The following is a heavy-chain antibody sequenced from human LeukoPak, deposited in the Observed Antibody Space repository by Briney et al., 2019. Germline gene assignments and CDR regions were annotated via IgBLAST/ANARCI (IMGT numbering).Heavy chain of an antibody. J-gene: IGHJ4*02. CDR2: ISYDGSKT. V-gene: IGHV3-30*03. Sequence: GRSLRLSCAASGFTFSNYGMHWVRQAPGKGLEWVAVISYDGSKTYHADSVKGRFTISRDNPKNTLYLQMNTLRPEDTAVYYCARGSMGGTFDYWGQGTLVTVSA. CDR3: ARGSMGGTFDY. D-gene: IGHD2/OR15-2a*01. CDR1: GFTFSNYG.